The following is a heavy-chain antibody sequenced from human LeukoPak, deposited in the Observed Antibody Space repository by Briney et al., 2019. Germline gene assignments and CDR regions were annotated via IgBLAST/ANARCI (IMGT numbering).Heavy chain of an antibody. CDR2: INHSGST. CDR3: ARAGFGLAPLRGTPFDY. J-gene: IGHJ4*02. V-gene: IGHV4-34*01. CDR1: GGSFSDYY. D-gene: IGHD3-10*01. Sequence: SETLSLTCAVYGGSFSDYYWSWIRQPPGKGLEWIGEINHSGSTDYNPSLKSRVTISVDTSKNQFSLKLSSVTAADTAVYYCARAGFGLAPLRGTPFDYWGQGTLVTVSS.